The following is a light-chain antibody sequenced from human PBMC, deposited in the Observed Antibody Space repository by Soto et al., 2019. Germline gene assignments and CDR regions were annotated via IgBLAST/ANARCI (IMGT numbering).Light chain of an antibody. Sequence: EIVLTQSPGFLSVSPGDRATLSCRASQTVRNGYVAWYQHKAGQAPRLLIYRTLSRAAGIPDRFSGSGSGTDFTLTISRLEPEDFAVYFCQQYADSPVTFGGGNKVEIK. CDR3: QQYADSPVT. CDR1: QTVRNGY. CDR2: RTL. J-gene: IGKJ4*01. V-gene: IGKV3-20*01.